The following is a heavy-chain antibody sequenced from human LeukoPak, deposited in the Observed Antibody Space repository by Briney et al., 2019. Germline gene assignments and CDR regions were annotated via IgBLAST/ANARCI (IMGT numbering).Heavy chain of an antibody. V-gene: IGHV4-34*01. CDR1: GGSFSGYY. Sequence: SETLSLTCAVYGGSFSGYYWSWIRQPPGKGLEWIGEINHSGSTNYNPSLKSRVTISVDTSKNQFSLKLSSVTAADTAVYYCARRSGYYDSSGYYHYWGQGTLVTVSS. CDR3: ARRSGYYDSSGYYHY. CDR2: INHSGST. D-gene: IGHD3-22*01. J-gene: IGHJ4*02.